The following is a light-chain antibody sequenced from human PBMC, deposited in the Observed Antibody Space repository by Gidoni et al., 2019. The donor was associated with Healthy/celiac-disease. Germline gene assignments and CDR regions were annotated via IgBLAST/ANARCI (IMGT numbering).Light chain of an antibody. V-gene: IGKV3-11*01. CDR3: QQRSNWPRT. J-gene: IGKJ1*01. Sequence: ELVFTQSPATLSLSPGERATLACRASQSVSSYLACDQQNPCQVPRLLIYDASNRATGIPARFSGSGSGTDFTLTISSLEPEYLAVYYCQQRSNWPRTFGQGTKVESK. CDR1: QSVSSY. CDR2: DAS.